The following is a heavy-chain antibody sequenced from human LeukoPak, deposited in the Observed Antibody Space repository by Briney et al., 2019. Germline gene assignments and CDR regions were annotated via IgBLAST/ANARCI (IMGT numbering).Heavy chain of an antibody. CDR1: GDSISSSTYN. V-gene: IGHV4-39*01. CDR2: IYYSGST. D-gene: IGHD2-15*01. J-gene: IGHJ4*02. CDR3: ARHKAATVPRFDY. Sequence: SETLSLTCTVSGDSISSSTYNWGWVRQPPGKGLEYIASIYYSGSTYYNPSLKSRVSISVDTSKNQFSLKLSSVTAADTAVYYCARHKAATVPRFDYWGQGTQVTVSS.